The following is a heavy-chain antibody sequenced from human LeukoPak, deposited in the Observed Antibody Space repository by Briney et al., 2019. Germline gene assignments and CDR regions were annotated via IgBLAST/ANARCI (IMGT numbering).Heavy chain of an antibody. CDR3: ARGGSYLSAFDI. Sequence: GGSLRLSSAASGFTVSSNYMSWVRKAPGKGLEWVSIIYSGGSTFYADSVKGRFTTSRDNSKNTLYLQMNSLRAEDTAVYYCARGGSYLSAFDIWGQGTMVTVSS. CDR2: IYSGGST. D-gene: IGHD1-26*01. J-gene: IGHJ3*02. CDR1: GFTVSSNY. V-gene: IGHV3-53*01.